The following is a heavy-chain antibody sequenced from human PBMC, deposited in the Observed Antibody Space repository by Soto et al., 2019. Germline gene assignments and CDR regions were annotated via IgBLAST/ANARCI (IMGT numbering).Heavy chain of an antibody. CDR2: IYYSGST. J-gene: IGHJ4*02. D-gene: IGHD6-13*01. Sequence: SETLSLTCTVSGGSISSYYWSWIRQPPGKGLEWIGYIYYSGSTNYNPSLKSRVTISVDTSKNQFSLKLGSVTAADTAVYYCAREEQQLAYLDYWGQGTLVTVSS. CDR3: AREEQQLAYLDY. CDR1: GGSISSYY. V-gene: IGHV4-59*01.